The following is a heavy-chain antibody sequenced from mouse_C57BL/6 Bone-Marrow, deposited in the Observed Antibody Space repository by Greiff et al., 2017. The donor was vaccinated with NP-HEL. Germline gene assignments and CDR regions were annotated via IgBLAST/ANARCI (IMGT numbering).Heavy chain of an antibody. CDR3: ARLGLYSNYVAY. D-gene: IGHD2-5*01. J-gene: IGHJ3*01. V-gene: IGHV5-4*01. Sequence: EVQLVESGGGLVKSGGSLKLSCAASGFTFSSYAMSWVRQTPEKRLEWVATISDGGSYTYYPDNVKGRFTISRDNAKNNLYLQMSHLKSEDTAMYYCARLGLYSNYVAYWGQGTLVTVSA. CDR1: GFTFSSYA. CDR2: ISDGGSYT.